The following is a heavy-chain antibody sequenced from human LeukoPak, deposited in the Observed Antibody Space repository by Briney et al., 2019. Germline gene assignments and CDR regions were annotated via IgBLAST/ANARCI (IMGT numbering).Heavy chain of an antibody. CDR2: INTNTGNP. CDR1: GYTFTSYA. Sequence: GASVKVSCKASGYTFTSYAMNWVRQAPGQGLEWMGWINTNTGNPTYVQGFTGRFVFSLDTSVSTAYLQITSLKAEDAAVYYCARDLTLTERWFDPWGQGTLVTVSS. V-gene: IGHV7-4-1*02. CDR3: ARDLTLTERWFDP. J-gene: IGHJ5*02. D-gene: IGHD4/OR15-4a*01.